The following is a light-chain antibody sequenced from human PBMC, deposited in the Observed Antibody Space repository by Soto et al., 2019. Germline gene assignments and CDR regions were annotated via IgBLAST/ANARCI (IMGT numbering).Light chain of an antibody. J-gene: IGLJ2*01. Sequence: QSVLIQPRSVSGSPGQSVTISCTGTSSDVGHYNFVSWYQHHPGKAPKPMIYRVSQRPSGVPDRFSGSKSGNTASLTISGLQAEDEADYYCCSFAGSNTYVVFGGGTQVTVL. CDR1: SSDVGHYNF. CDR3: CSFAGSNTYVV. CDR2: RVS. V-gene: IGLV2-11*01.